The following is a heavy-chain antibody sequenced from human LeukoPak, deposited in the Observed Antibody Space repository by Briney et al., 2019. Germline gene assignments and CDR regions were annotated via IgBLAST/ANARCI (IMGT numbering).Heavy chain of an antibody. J-gene: IGHJ5*02. V-gene: IGHV3-23*01. Sequence: GGSLRLSCAVSGFTFSSYAMSWVRQAPGKGLEWVSAISGSGGSTYYADSVKGRFTISRDNSKNTLYLQMNSLRTEDTAVYYCAKGASGWYASWFDPWGQGTLVTVSS. CDR3: AKGASGWYASWFDP. D-gene: IGHD6-19*01. CDR2: ISGSGGST. CDR1: GFTFSSYA.